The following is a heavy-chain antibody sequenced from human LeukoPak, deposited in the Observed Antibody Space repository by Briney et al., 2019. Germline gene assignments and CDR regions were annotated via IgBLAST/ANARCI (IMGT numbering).Heavy chain of an antibody. CDR2: ISGSGGST. Sequence: GGSLRLSCAASGFTFSSYAMSWVRQAPGKGLEWVSAISGSGGSTYYADSVKGRFTISRDNSKNTLYLQMNSLRAEDTAVYYCAKDYYDSSGYYPRSPFDYWGQGTLVTVSS. CDR3: AKDYYDSSGYYPRSPFDY. J-gene: IGHJ4*02. D-gene: IGHD3-22*01. CDR1: GFTFSSYA. V-gene: IGHV3-23*01.